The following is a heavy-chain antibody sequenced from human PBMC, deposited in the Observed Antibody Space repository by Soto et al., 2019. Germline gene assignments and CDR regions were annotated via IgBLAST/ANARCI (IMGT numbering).Heavy chain of an antibody. V-gene: IGHV5-51*01. J-gene: IGHJ6*02. CDR1: GYSFTSYW. D-gene: IGHD6-19*01. CDR2: IYPGDSDT. Sequence: GESLKISCKGFGYSFTSYWIGWVRQMPGKGLEWMGIIYPGDSDTRYSPSFQGQVTISADKSITTAYLQWSSLKASDTAMYYCARQGSGWGDYYYGMDVWGQGTTVTVS. CDR3: ARQGSGWGDYYYGMDV.